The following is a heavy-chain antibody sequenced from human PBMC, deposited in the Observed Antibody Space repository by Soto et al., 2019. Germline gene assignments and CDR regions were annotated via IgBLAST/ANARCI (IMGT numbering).Heavy chain of an antibody. V-gene: IGHV3-23*01. CDR2: ISGSGGST. Sequence: GGSLRLSCAASGFTFSSYAMSWVRQAPGKGLEWVSAISGSGGSTYYADSVKGRFTISRDNSKNTLYLQMNSLRAEDTAVYYCAKLNEASGYYSKYYYYGMDVWGQGTTVTVSS. D-gene: IGHD3-22*01. CDR3: AKLNEASGYYSKYYYYGMDV. CDR1: GFTFSSYA. J-gene: IGHJ6*02.